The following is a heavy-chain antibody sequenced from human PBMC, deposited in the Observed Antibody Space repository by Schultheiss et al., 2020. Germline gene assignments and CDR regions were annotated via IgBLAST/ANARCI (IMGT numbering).Heavy chain of an antibody. CDR2: INHSGST. J-gene: IGHJ2*01. D-gene: IGHD3-22*01. V-gene: IGHV4-34*01. CDR1: GGSFSGYY. Sequence: SETLSLTCAVYGGSFSGYYWSWIRQPPGKGLEWIGEINHSGSTNYNPSLKSRVTVSVDTSKNQFSLKLSSVTAADTAVYYCARARYYYDSSGYYLAGYFDLWGRGTLVTVSS. CDR3: ARARYYYDSSGYYLAGYFDL.